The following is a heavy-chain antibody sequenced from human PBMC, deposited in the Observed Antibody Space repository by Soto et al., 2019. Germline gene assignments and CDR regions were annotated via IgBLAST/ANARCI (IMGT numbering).Heavy chain of an antibody. CDR3: ARGSTGAFDR. CDR1: GGSISSHY. J-gene: IGHJ5*02. CDR2: IHYSEGA. V-gene: IGHV4-59*11. Sequence: SETLSLTCTVAGGSISSHYWSWNRQPPGKGLEWIGYIHYSEGAFYNPSLKSRATMSVDTSRNQFSLKLTSVTAADTAVYYCARGSTGAFDRWGQGTLVTVSS.